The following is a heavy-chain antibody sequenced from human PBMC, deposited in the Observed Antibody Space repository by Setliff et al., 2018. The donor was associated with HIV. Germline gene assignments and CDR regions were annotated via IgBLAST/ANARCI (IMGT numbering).Heavy chain of an antibody. Sequence: ETLSLTCTVSGSFINSDYWGWIRQPPGKGLEWIGSIYHSATTYYNPSLWGRVTISIDTSKNQFSLKLSSVTAADTAVYYCARAGMGALRSLFDYWGQGTLVTVSS. CDR3: ARAGMGALRSLFDY. J-gene: IGHJ4*02. D-gene: IGHD1-26*01. V-gene: IGHV4-38-2*02. CDR2: IYHSATT. CDR1: GSFINSDY.